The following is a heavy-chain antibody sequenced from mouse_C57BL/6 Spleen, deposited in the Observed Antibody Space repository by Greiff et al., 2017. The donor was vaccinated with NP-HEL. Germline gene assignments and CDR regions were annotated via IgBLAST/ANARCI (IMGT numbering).Heavy chain of an antibody. V-gene: IGHV1-64*01. J-gene: IGHJ3*01. CDR2: IHPNSGST. CDR3: ARSGSFWFAC. Sequence: QVQLKQPGAELVKPGASVKLSCKASGYTFTSYWMHWVKQRPGQGLEWIGMIHPNSGSTNYNEKFKSKATLTVDKSSSTAYMQLSSLTSEDSAVYYCARSGSFWFACWGQGTLVTVSA. CDR1: GYTFTSYW. D-gene: IGHD1-1*02.